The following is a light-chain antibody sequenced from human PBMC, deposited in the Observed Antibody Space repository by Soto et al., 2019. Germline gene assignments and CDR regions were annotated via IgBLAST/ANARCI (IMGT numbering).Light chain of an antibody. CDR3: QSYYSSLSGTYV. CDR2: GNS. Sequence: QSVLTQPPSVSGAPGQRVTISCTGSSSNIGAGYDVHWYKQLPGTAPKLLIYGNSNRPTGVPVRFSGSKSGTSASLAITGLQAEDEADYYCQSYYSSLSGTYVFGTGTKLTVL. CDR1: SSNIGAGYD. J-gene: IGLJ1*01. V-gene: IGLV1-40*01.